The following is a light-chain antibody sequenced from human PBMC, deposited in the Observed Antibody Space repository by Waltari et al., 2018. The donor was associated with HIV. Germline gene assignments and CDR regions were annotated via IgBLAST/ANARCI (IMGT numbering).Light chain of an antibody. CDR3: CSYAGSYSYVV. V-gene: IGLV2-11*01. Sequence: QSALTQPRSVSGSPGQSVTMSCSGTSSDVGGYNYVSWYQQHPGKAPKLMIYDVNKRPSGVPDRFSGSKSGNTASLTISGRQAEDEADYYCCSYAGSYSYVVLGGGTKLTVL. J-gene: IGLJ2*01. CDR2: DVN. CDR1: SSDVGGYNY.